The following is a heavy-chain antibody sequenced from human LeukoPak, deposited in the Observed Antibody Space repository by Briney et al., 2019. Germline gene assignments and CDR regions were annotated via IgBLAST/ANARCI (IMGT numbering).Heavy chain of an antibody. CDR2: ISYDGSNK. CDR1: GFTFSSYA. CDR3: ARDNYYDSSGYFDY. D-gene: IGHD3-22*01. J-gene: IGHJ4*02. Sequence: GGSLRLSCAASGFTFSSYAMHWVRQARGKGLEWVAVISYDGSNKYYADSVKGRFTISRDNSKNTLYLQMNSLRAEVTAVYYCARDNYYDSSGYFDYWGQGTLVTVSS. V-gene: IGHV3-30-3*01.